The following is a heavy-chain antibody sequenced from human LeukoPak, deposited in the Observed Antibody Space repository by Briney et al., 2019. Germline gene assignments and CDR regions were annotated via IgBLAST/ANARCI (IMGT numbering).Heavy chain of an antibody. CDR2: INHSGST. CDR1: GGSFGGYY. CDR3: ARTLLRIGTNWFDP. Sequence: NPSETLSLTCAVYGGSFGGYYWSWIRQPPGKGLEWIGEINHSGSTNYNPSLKSRVTISVDTSKNQFSLKLSSVTAADTAVYYCARTLLRIGTNWFDPWGQGTLVTVSS. V-gene: IGHV4-34*01. D-gene: IGHD1-1*01. J-gene: IGHJ5*02.